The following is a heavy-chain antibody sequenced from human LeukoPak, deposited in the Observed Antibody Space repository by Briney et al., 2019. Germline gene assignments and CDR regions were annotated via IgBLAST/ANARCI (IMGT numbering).Heavy chain of an antibody. CDR1: GGSISSGGYY. Sequence: PSRTLSLTCTVSGGSISSGGYYWSWIRQHPGKGLEWIGYIYYSGSTYYNPSLKSRVTISVDTSKNQFSLKLSSVTAADTAVYYCARAVDCSSTSCYAAGVDYWGQGTLVTVSS. CDR3: ARAVDCSSTSCYAAGVDY. J-gene: IGHJ4*02. V-gene: IGHV4-31*03. CDR2: IYYSGST. D-gene: IGHD2-2*01.